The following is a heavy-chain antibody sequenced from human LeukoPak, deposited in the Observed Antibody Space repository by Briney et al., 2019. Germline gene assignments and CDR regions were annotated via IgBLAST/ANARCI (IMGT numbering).Heavy chain of an antibody. J-gene: IGHJ4*02. D-gene: IGHD3-22*01. CDR1: GGTFSSYA. CDR3: ARGVRGYYYDSSGYRY. CDR2: IIPIFGTA. Sequence: GASVKVSCKASGGTFSSYAISWVRQAPGQGLEWMGGIIPIFGTANYAQKFQGRVTITADESTSTVYMELSSLRSEDTAVYYCARGVRGYYYDSSGYRYWGQGTLVTVSS. V-gene: IGHV1-69*13.